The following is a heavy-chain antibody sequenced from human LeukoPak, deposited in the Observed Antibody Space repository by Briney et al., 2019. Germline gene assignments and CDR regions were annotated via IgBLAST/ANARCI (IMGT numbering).Heavy chain of an antibody. CDR1: GGSISSYY. CDR3: ARLYQGKRPPDY. V-gene: IGHV4-59*05. Sequence: SETLSLTCTVSGGSISSYYWSWIRQPAGKGLEWIGSIYYSGSTYYNPSLKSRVTISVDTSKNQLSLRLRSVTAADTAVYYCARLYQGKRPPDYWGQGTLVTVSS. CDR2: IYYSGST. J-gene: IGHJ4*02. D-gene: IGHD6-25*01.